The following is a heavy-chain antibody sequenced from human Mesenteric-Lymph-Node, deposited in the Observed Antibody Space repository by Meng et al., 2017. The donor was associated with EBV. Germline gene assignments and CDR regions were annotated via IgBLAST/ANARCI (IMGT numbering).Heavy chain of an antibody. J-gene: IGHJ2*01. V-gene: IGHV4-4*02. CDR2: IYHGGST. CDR3: ARGEIVRGEWYFDL. Sequence: QVQLEGAGLGGGRPSGTLFHTWFVTGGSSSSSHWWDWVRQSPGKGLEWIGEIYHGGSTNYNPSLKSRVNMSEDKSQNQFSLKLTSVTAADRAIYYCARGEIVRGEWYFDLWGRGTLVTVSS. CDR1: GGSSSSSHW. D-gene: IGHD1-26*01.